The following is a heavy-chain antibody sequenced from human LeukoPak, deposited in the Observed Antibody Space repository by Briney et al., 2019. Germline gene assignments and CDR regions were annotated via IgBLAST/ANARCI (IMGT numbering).Heavy chain of an antibody. CDR1: GGTFSSYA. J-gene: IGHJ4*02. CDR3: ARPVGAYYYDSSGYYYS. Sequence: SVKVSCKASGGTFSSYAISWVRQAPGQGLEWMGGIIPIFGTANYAQKFQGRVTITADESTSTAYMELSSLRSEDTAVYYCARPVGAYYYDSSGYYYSWGQGTLVTVSS. CDR2: IIPIFGTA. V-gene: IGHV1-69*01. D-gene: IGHD3-22*01.